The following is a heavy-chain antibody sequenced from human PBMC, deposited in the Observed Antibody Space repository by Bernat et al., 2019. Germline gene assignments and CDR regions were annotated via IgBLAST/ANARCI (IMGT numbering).Heavy chain of an antibody. J-gene: IGHJ4*02. CDR3: ARETSGYDSLAPYFDY. CDR2: IWYDGSNK. D-gene: IGHD5-12*01. V-gene: IGHV3-33*01. CDR1: GFTFSSYG. Sequence: QVQLVESGGGVVQPGRSLRLSCAASGFTFSSYGMHWVRQAPGKGLEWVAVIWYDGSNKYYADSVKGRFTISRDNSKNTLYLQMNSLRAEETAVYYCARETSGYDSLAPYFDYWGQGTLVTVSS.